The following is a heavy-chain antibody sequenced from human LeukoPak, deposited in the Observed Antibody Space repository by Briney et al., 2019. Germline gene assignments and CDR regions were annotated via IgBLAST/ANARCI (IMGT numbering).Heavy chain of an antibody. V-gene: IGHV1-24*01. CDR3: VTDTGRDGYNFLFDY. Sequence: ASVKVSCKVSGYTLTELSMHWVRQAPGKGLEWMGGFDPEDGETIYAQKFQGRVTMTEDTSTDTAYMELSSLRSEDTAVYYCVTDTGRDGYNFLFDYWGQGTLVTVSS. J-gene: IGHJ4*02. D-gene: IGHD5-24*01. CDR2: FDPEDGET. CDR1: GYTLTELS.